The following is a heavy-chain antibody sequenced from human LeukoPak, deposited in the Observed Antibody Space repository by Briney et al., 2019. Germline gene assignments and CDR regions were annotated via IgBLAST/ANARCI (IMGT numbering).Heavy chain of an antibody. J-gene: IGHJ3*02. V-gene: IGHV3-48*03. CDR3: ARGGKYCSSTSCYPLDAFGI. Sequence: GGSLRLSCAASGFTFSSYERNWVRQAPGKGLEWVSYISSSGSTIYYADSVKGRFTVSRDNAKNSLYLQMNSLRAEDTAVYYCARGGKYCSSTSCYPLDAFGIWGQGTMVTVPS. D-gene: IGHD2-2*01. CDR2: ISSSGSTI. CDR1: GFTFSSYE.